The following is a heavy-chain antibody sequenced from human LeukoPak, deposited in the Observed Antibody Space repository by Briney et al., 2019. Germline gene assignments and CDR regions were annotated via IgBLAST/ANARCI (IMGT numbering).Heavy chain of an antibody. J-gene: IGHJ6*03. CDR1: GFTFSSYG. V-gene: IGHV3-30-3*01. Sequence: GGSLRLSCAASGFTFSSYGMHWVRQAPGKGLEWVAVTSYDGSNKDYADSVKGRFTISRDNSKNTLYLQMNSLRAEDTAVYYCAKDLPILAARPYYYMDVWGKGTTVTVSS. CDR3: AKDLPILAARPYYYMDV. D-gene: IGHD6-6*01. CDR2: TSYDGSNK.